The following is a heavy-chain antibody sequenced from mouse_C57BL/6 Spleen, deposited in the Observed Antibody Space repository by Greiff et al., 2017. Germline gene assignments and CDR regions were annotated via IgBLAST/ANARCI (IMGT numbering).Heavy chain of an antibody. V-gene: IGHV1-63*01. CDR3: ERRDVWAMDD. D-gene: IGHD2-10*02. Sequence: LEESGAELVRPGTSVTMSCKASGYTFTNYCIGWAKQRPGHGLEWIGDFYPGDGYTNYNEKFKGKATLTADKSSSTAYMQFSSLTSEDSAIYYCERRDVWAMDDWGQGTSVTVSS. CDR2: FYPGDGYT. J-gene: IGHJ4*01. CDR1: GYTFTNYC.